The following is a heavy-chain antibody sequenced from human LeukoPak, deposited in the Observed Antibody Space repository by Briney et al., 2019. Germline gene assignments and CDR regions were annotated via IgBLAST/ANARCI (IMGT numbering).Heavy chain of an antibody. V-gene: IGHV3-53*05. D-gene: IGHD2-2*01. CDR2: IYSGGST. CDR1: GFTVSSNY. J-gene: IGHJ4*02. CDR3: AKLLVPAAISFDY. Sequence: GGSLRLSCAASGFTVSSNYMSWVRQAPGKGLEWVSVIYSGGSTYYADSVKGRFTISRDNSKNTLYLQMNSLRAEDAAIYYCAKLLVPAAISFDYWGQGTLVTVSS.